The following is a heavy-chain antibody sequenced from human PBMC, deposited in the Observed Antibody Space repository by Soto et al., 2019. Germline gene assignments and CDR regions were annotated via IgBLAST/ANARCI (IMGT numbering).Heavy chain of an antibody. Sequence: PGGYLRLSCAASGFTFTRYSMNWVRQAPGKGLEWVSSISSTTNYIYYGDSMKGRVTMTRDTSTSTAYMELTWLRFDDTAVHYCARSRRSTAIQDDHWGQGTLVTVSS. J-gene: IGHJ4*02. CDR3: ARSRRSTAIQDDH. CDR1: GFTFTRYS. CDR2: ISSTTNYI. D-gene: IGHD2-21*02. V-gene: IGHV3-21*04.